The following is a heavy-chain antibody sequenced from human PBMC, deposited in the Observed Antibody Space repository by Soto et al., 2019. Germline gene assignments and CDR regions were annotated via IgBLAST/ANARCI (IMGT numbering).Heavy chain of an antibody. D-gene: IGHD4-17*01. Sequence: ASVKVSCKASGYTFTSYGISWVRQAPGQGLEWMGWISAYNGNTNYAQKLQGRVTMTTDTSTSTAYMELRSLRSDDTAVYYCARDYNDYGDYVLGYWGQGTLVTVSS. V-gene: IGHV1-18*01. J-gene: IGHJ4*02. CDR2: ISAYNGNT. CDR3: ARDYNDYGDYVLGY. CDR1: GYTFTSYG.